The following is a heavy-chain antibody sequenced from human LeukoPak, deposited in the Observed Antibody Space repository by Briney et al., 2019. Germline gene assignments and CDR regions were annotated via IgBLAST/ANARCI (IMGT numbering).Heavy chain of an antibody. CDR3: ASWTYYDSSGFTY. Sequence: SETLSLTCTVSGGSISSYYWSWIRQPPGKGLEWIGYIYYSGSTNYNPSLKSRVTISVDTSKNQFSLKLSSVTAADTAVYYCASWTYYDSSGFTYWGQGTLVTVSS. V-gene: IGHV4-59*01. D-gene: IGHD3-22*01. J-gene: IGHJ4*02. CDR1: GGSISSYY. CDR2: IYYSGST.